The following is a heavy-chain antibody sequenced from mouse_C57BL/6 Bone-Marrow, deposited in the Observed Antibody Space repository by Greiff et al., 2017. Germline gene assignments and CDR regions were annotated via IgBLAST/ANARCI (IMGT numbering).Heavy chain of an antibody. CDR2: LYPGDGDT. CDR3: ARGGYDAWFAY. J-gene: IGHJ3*01. CDR1: GYAFSRSW. D-gene: IGHD2-2*01. Sequence: VQLQQSGPELVKPGASVKISCKASGYAFSRSWLNWVKQRPGKGLEWIGRLYPGDGDTNYNGKFKGKATLTADKSSSTAYMQLSSLTSEDSAVYFCARGGYDAWFAYWGQGTLVTVSA. V-gene: IGHV1-82*01.